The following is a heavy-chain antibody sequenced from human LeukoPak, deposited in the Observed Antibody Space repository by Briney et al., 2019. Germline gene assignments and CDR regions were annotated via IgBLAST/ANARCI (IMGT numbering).Heavy chain of an antibody. J-gene: IGHJ4*02. D-gene: IGHD3-16*01. CDR1: GSCISSYY. V-gene: IGHV4-59*08. CDR2: IYYTGST. CDR3: ARHPIFGGSNVYAFDY. Sequence: SETLSLTCTVSGSCISSYYWSWIRQPPGKGLEWIGYIYYTGSTNYSPSLKSRVTISVDTSENHFSLKLTSVTAGDTAVYYCARHPIFGGSNVYAFDYWGQGTLVTVSS.